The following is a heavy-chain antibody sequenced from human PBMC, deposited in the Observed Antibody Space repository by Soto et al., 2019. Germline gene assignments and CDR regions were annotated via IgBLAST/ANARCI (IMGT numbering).Heavy chain of an antibody. D-gene: IGHD6-13*01. CDR2: MNPNSGKT. Sequence: QVQLVQSGAEVKKPGASVKVSCKASGYTFTSYDINWVRQATGQGLEWMGWMNPNSGKTGYAQKFQGRVTMTRNTSISTAYMELSSLRPEDRAGYYDARREYSSSWNYYYYYGMDDWGQGTTVTVAS. CDR1: GYTFTSYD. V-gene: IGHV1-8*01. J-gene: IGHJ6*02. CDR3: ARREYSSSWNYYYYYGMDD.